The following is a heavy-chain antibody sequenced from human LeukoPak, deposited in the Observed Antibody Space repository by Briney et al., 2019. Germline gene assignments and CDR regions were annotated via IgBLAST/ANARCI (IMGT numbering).Heavy chain of an antibody. CDR3: ARRGIAARRGTSYYYYYYMDV. Sequence: SETLSLTCTVSGGSISSSSYYWGWIRQPPGKGLEWIGSIYYSGSTYYNPSLKGRVTISVDTSKNQFSLKLSSVTAADTAVYYCARRGIAARRGTSYYYYYYMDVWGKGTTVTVSS. CDR1: GGSISSSSYY. V-gene: IGHV4-39*07. D-gene: IGHD6-6*01. J-gene: IGHJ6*03. CDR2: IYYSGST.